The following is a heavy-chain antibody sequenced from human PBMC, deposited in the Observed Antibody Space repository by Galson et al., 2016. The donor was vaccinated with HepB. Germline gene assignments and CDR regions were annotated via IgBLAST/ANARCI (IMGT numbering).Heavy chain of an antibody. V-gene: IGHV1-46*01. J-gene: IGHJ3*02. CDR2: INPSDGDT. Sequence: SVKVSCKASGYSFTSYYVHWLRQAPGQGFEWVGIINPSDGDTTYSQKLQGRATVTRDTSTSTVYMELRSLSSEDTALYYCARALGYDSTGFCHDAFDIWGQGAMVTVSS. D-gene: IGHD3-22*01. CDR1: GYSFTSYY. CDR3: ARALGYDSTGFCHDAFDI.